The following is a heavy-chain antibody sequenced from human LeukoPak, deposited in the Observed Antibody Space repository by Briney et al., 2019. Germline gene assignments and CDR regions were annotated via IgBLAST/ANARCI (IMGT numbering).Heavy chain of an antibody. CDR3: ARWKSLKGTFDY. CDR2: ISYDGNKK. CDR1: GSTFSNYA. V-gene: IGHV3-30*04. D-gene: IGHD1-7*01. J-gene: IGHJ4*02. Sequence: GRSLRLSCVASGSTFSNYAMNWVRQAPGKGLEWVAVISYDGNKKYYADSVKGRFTISRDNSNNTLYLQMNSLRAEDTAVYYCARWKSLKGTFDYWGQGTLVTVSS.